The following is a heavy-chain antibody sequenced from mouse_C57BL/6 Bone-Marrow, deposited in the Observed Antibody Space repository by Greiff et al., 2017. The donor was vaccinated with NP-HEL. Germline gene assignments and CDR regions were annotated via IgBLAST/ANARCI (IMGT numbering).Heavy chain of an antibody. CDR3: ARGGNYWYYFDY. J-gene: IGHJ2*01. CDR1: VYTFTTSP. D-gene: IGHD2-1*01. Sequence: LQHSVSDLLTPVASVPMSCTASVYTFTTSPLAWLMQIHVTSLAWIGNFHPYYDYTEYNEKFKNNATLTVEKSSSTVYLELSRLTSDDSSVYYCARGGNYWYYFDYWGQGTTLTVSS. V-gene: IGHV1-47*01. CDR2: FHPYYDYT.